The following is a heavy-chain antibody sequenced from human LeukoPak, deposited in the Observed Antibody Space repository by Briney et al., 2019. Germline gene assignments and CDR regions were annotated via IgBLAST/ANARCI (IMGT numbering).Heavy chain of an antibody. V-gene: IGHV3-7*01. CDR1: GFTVSSNY. Sequence: GGSLRLSCAASGFTVSSNYMSWVRQAPGKGLEWVANIKQDGSEKYYVDSVKGRFTISRDNAKNSLYLQMNSLRAEDTAVYYCARDSSSWYGQAFDIWGQGTMVTVSS. D-gene: IGHD6-13*01. J-gene: IGHJ3*02. CDR2: IKQDGSEK. CDR3: ARDSSSWYGQAFDI.